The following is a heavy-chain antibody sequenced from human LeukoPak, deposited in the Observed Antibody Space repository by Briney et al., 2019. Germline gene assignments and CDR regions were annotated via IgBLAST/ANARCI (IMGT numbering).Heavy chain of an antibody. V-gene: IGHV4-59*01. CDR2: VYYSGST. CDR1: GGSISTYY. D-gene: IGHD3-3*01. J-gene: IGHJ4*02. CDR3: ARGDDFLSGYSFGY. Sequence: SETLSLTCTVSGGSISTYYWSGIRQPPGKGLEWIGYVYYSGSTDYNPSLKSRVTISVDTSKNQFSLKLTSVTAADTAVYYCARGDDFLSGYSFGYWGQGTLVTVSS.